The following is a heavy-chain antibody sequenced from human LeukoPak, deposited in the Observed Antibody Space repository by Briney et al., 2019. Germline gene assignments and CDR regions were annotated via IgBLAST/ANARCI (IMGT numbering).Heavy chain of an antibody. CDR1: GFTFNSFE. CDR2: ISESGGRT. J-gene: IGHJ4*02. Sequence: GGSLRLSCAASGFTFNSFEMNWVRQAPGKGLEWVSGISESGGRTDYAGSVRGRFTISRDNSKDTLYLQMSSLRAEDTAVYYCAKGIAVAGTLLTPPDCWGQGTLVTVSS. CDR3: AKGIAVAGTLLTPPDC. V-gene: IGHV3-23*01. D-gene: IGHD6-19*01.